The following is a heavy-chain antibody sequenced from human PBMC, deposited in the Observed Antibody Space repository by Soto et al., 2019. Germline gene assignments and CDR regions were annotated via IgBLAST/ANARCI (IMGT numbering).Heavy chain of an antibody. CDR2: ISYTGST. Sequence: LSLTCTVSGGSLSGSYCSWIRKSPGKSLEWIASISYTGSTTHNPSLKSRVTLSVDTSKNQFSLSLTSVTPADTAAYYCATGGGWLHNSYIRGLYFDYWGQGVLVTAPQ. D-gene: IGHD3-3*02. V-gene: IGHV4-59*01. CDR3: ATGGGWLHNSYIRGLYFDY. CDR1: GGSLSGSY. J-gene: IGHJ4*02.